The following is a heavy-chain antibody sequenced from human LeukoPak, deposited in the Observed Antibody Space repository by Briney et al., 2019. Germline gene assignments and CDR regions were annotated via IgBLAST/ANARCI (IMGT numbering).Heavy chain of an antibody. D-gene: IGHD3-10*01. Sequence: GGSLRLSCAASGFIFSDYDVHWVRQAPGKGLEFVSSITSNGGRTFYANSVKGRFTISRDNSKNALYLQMDSLRADDMAVYYCARGAASGGYDYWGQGALVTVSS. CDR1: GFIFSDYD. J-gene: IGHJ4*02. V-gene: IGHV3-64*01. CDR3: ARGAASGGYDY. CDR2: ITSNGGRT.